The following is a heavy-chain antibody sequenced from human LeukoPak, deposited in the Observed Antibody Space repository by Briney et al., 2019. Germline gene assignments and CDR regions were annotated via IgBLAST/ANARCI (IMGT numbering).Heavy chain of an antibody. D-gene: IGHD3-10*01. CDR3: ARGNRYGSGSYYDY. CDR1: GYTFTSYY. CDR2: INPSGGST. Sequence: ASVKVSCKASGYTFTSYYMHWVRQAPGQGLEWMGIINPSGGSTRYAQNFQGRVTMTTDTSTSTAYMELRSLRSDDTAVYYCARGNRYGSGSYYDYWGQGTLVTVSS. V-gene: IGHV1-46*01. J-gene: IGHJ4*02.